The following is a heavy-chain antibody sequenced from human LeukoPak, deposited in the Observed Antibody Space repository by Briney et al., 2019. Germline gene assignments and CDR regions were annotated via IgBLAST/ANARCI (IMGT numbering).Heavy chain of an antibody. J-gene: IGHJ4*02. Sequence: SVKVSRKASGYTFTSYAMNWVRQAPGQGLEWMGGIIPIFGTANYAQKFQGRVTITADESTSTAYMELSSLRSEDTAVYYCARSGVGATNHDYWGQGTLVTVSS. V-gene: IGHV1-69*13. CDR1: GYTFTSYA. D-gene: IGHD1-26*01. CDR3: ARSGVGATNHDY. CDR2: IIPIFGTA.